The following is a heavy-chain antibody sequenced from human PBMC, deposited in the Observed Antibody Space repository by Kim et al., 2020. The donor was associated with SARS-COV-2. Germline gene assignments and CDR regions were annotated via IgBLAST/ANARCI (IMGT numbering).Heavy chain of an antibody. Sequence: SETLSLTCTVPGGSISSGSYYWSWIRQPAGKGLEWIGRIYTSGSTNYNPSLKSRVTISVDRSKNQFSLKLSPVTAADTAVYYCVSDSPVSIWGYGMDVWGQGTTVTVSS. CDR3: VSDSPVSIWGYGMDV. V-gene: IGHV4-61*02. D-gene: IGHD3-16*01. CDR1: GGSISSGSYY. CDR2: IYTSGST. J-gene: IGHJ6*02.